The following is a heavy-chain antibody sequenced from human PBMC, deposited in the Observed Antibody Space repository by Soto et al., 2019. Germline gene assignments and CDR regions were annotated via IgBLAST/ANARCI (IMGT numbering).Heavy chain of an antibody. V-gene: IGHV3-30-3*01. CDR1: GFTFSSYA. D-gene: IGHD3-3*01. CDR2: ISYDGSNK. CDR3: ARDFDYYYYGMDV. Sequence: QVQLVESGGGVVQPGRSLRLSCAASGFTFSSYAMHWVRQAPGKGLEWVAVISYDGSNKYYADSVKGRFTISRDNSMNTLYLQMNSLRAEDTAVYYCARDFDYYYYGMDVWGQGTTVTVSS. J-gene: IGHJ6*02.